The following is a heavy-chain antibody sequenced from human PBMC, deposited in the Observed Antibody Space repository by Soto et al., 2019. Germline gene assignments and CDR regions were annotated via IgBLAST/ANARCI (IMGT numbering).Heavy chain of an antibody. CDR1: GFTFSSYS. D-gene: IGHD6-13*01. CDR2: ISSSSSYI. Sequence: EVQLVESGGGLVKPGGSLRLSCAASGFTFSSYSMNWVRQAPGKGLEWVSSISSSSSYIYYADSVKGRFTISRDNAKNSLYLQMNSLRAEATAVYYCARSSRNNYYYYYGMDVWGQGTTVTVSS. J-gene: IGHJ6*02. V-gene: IGHV3-21*01. CDR3: ARSSRNNYYYYYGMDV.